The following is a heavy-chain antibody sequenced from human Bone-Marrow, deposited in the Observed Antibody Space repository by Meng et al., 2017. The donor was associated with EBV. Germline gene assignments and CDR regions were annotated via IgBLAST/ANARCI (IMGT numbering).Heavy chain of an antibody. V-gene: IGHV1-3*01. CDR1: GYTFTSYA. CDR2: INAGNGNT. D-gene: IGHD3-22*01. CDR3: AREGLSGVVVITFDY. Sequence: QVQLVQSGAEVKKPXASVKVSCXASGYTFTSYAMHWVRQAPGQRVEWMGWINAGNGNTKYSQKFQGRVTITRDTSASTAYMELSSLRSEDTAVYYCAREGLSGVVVITFDYWGQGTLVTVSS. J-gene: IGHJ4*02.